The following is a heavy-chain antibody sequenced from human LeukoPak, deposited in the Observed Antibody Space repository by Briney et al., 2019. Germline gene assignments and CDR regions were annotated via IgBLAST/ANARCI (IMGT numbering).Heavy chain of an antibody. CDR1: GXSVSNTY. Sequence: AGGSLRLSCAASGXSVSNTYMSWVRQAPGKGLEWVSIIYSGGNTYYADYVKGRFTISRDNSKNTLYLQMNRLRPEDTAVYYCARGTVTAPDYWGQGTLVTVSS. J-gene: IGHJ4*02. V-gene: IGHV3-53*01. CDR2: IYSGGNT. D-gene: IGHD2-21*02. CDR3: ARGTVTAPDY.